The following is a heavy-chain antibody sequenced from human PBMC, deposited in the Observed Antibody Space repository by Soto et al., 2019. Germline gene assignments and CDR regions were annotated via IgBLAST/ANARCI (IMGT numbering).Heavy chain of an antibody. Sequence: PSENLSLTCTVSGGSITTYQWSWIRQPPGKGLEWIGGYSGFTDYNPSLESRATISVDHSKNQFSLTLRSVTAADTAVYYCARDYGDYSFFFDYWGQGALVTVSS. CDR1: GGSITTYQ. CDR3: ARDYGDYSFFFDY. CDR2: YSGFT. D-gene: IGHD4-17*01. J-gene: IGHJ4*02. V-gene: IGHV4-59*01.